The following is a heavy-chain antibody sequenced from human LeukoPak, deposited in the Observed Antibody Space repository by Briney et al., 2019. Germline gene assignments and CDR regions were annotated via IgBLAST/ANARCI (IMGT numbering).Heavy chain of an antibody. D-gene: IGHD3-22*01. CDR1: GFTFSSYA. CDR2: ISGSGGST. Sequence: PGGSLRLSCAASGFTFSSYAMSWVRQAPGKGLEWVSAISGSGGSTYYADSVKGRFTISRDNSKNTLYLQMNSLRAEDTAVYYCAKWFMIVVVITTRPHSHAFDIWGQGTMVTVSS. J-gene: IGHJ3*02. V-gene: IGHV3-23*01. CDR3: AKWFMIVVVITTRPHSHAFDI.